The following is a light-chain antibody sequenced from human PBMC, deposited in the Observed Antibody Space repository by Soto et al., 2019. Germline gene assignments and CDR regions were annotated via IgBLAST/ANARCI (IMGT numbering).Light chain of an antibody. J-gene: IGKJ1*01. CDR2: GAS. Sequence: AIQMTQSPSSLSASVGDRVTISCRASQAIRNDLGWYQQKPGKAPNLLIYGASSLDSGVPSRFSGSGSGTDFTLTISSLQPEDFATYYCQQDNNYPWTFGQGTKVEI. CDR1: QAIRND. CDR3: QQDNNYPWT. V-gene: IGKV1-6*01.